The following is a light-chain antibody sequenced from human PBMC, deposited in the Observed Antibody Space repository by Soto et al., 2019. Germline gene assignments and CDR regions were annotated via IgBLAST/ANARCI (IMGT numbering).Light chain of an antibody. J-gene: IGKJ2*03. CDR2: DAS. CDR1: QRVSSN. V-gene: IGKV3-20*01. Sequence: LSLAAVSLYPGESAPLSCRASQRVSSNLAWYQQKPGQAHRLLIYDASSRATGISDRFSGSGSGTDFTITISILESEDFAVYWCELSARPPNRFGERSK. CDR3: ELSARPPNR.